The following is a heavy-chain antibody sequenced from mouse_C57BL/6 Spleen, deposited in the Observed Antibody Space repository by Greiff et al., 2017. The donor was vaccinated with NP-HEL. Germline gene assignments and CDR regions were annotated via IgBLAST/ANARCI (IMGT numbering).Heavy chain of an antibody. V-gene: IGHV5-9*01. D-gene: IGHD2-2*01. Sequence: EVKLMESGGGLVKPGGSLKLSCAASGFTFSSYTMSWVRQTPEKRLEWVATISGGGGNTYYPDSVKGRFTISRDNAKNTLHLQMSSLRSEDTALYYCARQGGYGRNYAMDYWGQGTSVTVSS. CDR3: ARQGGYGRNYAMDY. CDR1: GFTFSSYT. CDR2: ISGGGGNT. J-gene: IGHJ4*01.